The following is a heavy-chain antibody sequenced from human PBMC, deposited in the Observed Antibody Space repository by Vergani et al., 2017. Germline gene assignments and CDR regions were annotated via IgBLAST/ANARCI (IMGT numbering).Heavy chain of an antibody. CDR2: MNPNSGNT. CDR3: AREGYYDSSGYYYVFDY. CDR1: GYTFTSYD. D-gene: IGHD3-22*01. V-gene: IGHV1-8*01. J-gene: IGHJ4*02. Sequence: QVQLVQSGAEVKKPGASVKVSCKASGYTFTSYDINWVRQATGQGLEWMGWMNPNSGNTGYAQKFQGRVTMTRNTSISTAYMELSSLRSEDTAVYYCAREGYYDSSGYYYVFDYWGQGTLVTVSS.